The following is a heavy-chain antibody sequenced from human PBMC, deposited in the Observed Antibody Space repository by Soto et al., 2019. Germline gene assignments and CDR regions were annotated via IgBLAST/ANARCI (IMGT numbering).Heavy chain of an antibody. CDR1: GYTFTGYY. Sequence: ASVRVSCKASGYTFTGYYMHWVRQAPGQGLEWMGWINPNSGGTNYAQKFQGWVTMTRDTSISTAYMELSRLRSDDTAVYYCARGTSTASSGWYVYWGQGTLVTVSS. CDR3: ARGTSTASSGWYVY. CDR2: INPNSGGT. D-gene: IGHD6-19*01. V-gene: IGHV1-2*04. J-gene: IGHJ4*02.